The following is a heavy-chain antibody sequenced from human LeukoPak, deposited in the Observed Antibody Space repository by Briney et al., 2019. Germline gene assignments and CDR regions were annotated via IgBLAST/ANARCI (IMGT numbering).Heavy chain of an antibody. D-gene: IGHD3-22*01. Sequence: GGSLRLSCAASGFTFSDYYMSWIRQAPGKGLEWVSYISSSGSTIYYADSVKGRFTISRDNAKNSLYLQMNSLRAEDTALYYCARENYYYDNTGYTTFDYWGQGTLVTVSS. J-gene: IGHJ4*02. V-gene: IGHV3-11*01. CDR3: ARENYYYDNTGYTTFDY. CDR2: ISSSGSTI. CDR1: GFTFSDYY.